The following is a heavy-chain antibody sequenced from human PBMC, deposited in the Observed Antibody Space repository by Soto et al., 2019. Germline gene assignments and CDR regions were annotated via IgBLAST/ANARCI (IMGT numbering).Heavy chain of an antibody. CDR1: GFTFKTYA. Sequence: GGSLRLSCVASGFTFKTYAMHWVRQTPGKGLEWVAVIHYDGSNEKYADSVKGRFTISRDNSKNTLYLQMNSLRAEDTAVYYCARDGMATTSFHGYFDYWGQGALVTVS. CDR2: IHYDGSNE. D-gene: IGHD1-7*01. CDR3: ARDGMATTSFHGYFDY. V-gene: IGHV3-33*08. J-gene: IGHJ4*02.